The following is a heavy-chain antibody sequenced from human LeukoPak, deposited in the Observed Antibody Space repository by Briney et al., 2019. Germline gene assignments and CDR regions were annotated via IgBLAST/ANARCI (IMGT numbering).Heavy chain of an antibody. Sequence: SETLSLTCTVSSGSINDYYWSWVRQPAGKGLEWLGRIYSSGSTTYNPSVKGRVTMSVDTSKNQFSLKMTSVTAADTAVYYCAREGKWFGTYYYCMDVWGKGTTVTVSS. D-gene: IGHD3-10*01. J-gene: IGHJ6*04. CDR3: AREGKWFGTYYYCMDV. V-gene: IGHV4-4*07. CDR1: SGSINDYY. CDR2: IYSSGST.